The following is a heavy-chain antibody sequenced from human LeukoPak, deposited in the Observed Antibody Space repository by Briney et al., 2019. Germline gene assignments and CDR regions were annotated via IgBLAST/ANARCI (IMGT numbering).Heavy chain of an antibody. Sequence: GGSLRLSCAASGFTFNTYVMSWVRQAPGKGLEWVSAITSGGDYTHYADSAKGRFTISRDNSKKTVYLEMNSLTAADMAVYYCARDPIHYYDSSGYLDYWGQGTLVTVSS. CDR2: ITSGGDYT. CDR1: GFTFNTYV. D-gene: IGHD3-22*01. V-gene: IGHV3-23*01. CDR3: ARDPIHYYDSSGYLDY. J-gene: IGHJ4*02.